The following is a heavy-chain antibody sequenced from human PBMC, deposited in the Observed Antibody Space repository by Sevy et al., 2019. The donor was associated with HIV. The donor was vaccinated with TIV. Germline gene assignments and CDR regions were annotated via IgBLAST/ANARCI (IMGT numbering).Heavy chain of an antibody. CDR1: GFTFSDYY. Sequence: GGSLRLSCAASGFTFSDYYMSWIRQAPGKGLEWVSYISSSGSTIYYADSVKGRFTISRDNAKKSLSLQMNSLRVEDTAVYYCARGYYDSSGYLDAFDIWGQGTMVTVSS. CDR2: ISSSGSTI. V-gene: IGHV3-11*01. J-gene: IGHJ3*02. D-gene: IGHD3-22*01. CDR3: ARGYYDSSGYLDAFDI.